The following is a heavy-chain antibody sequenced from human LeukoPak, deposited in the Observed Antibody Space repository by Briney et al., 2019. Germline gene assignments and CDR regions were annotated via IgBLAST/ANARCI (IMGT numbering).Heavy chain of an antibody. CDR1: GFILNSYG. Sequence: GGSLRLSCAASGFILNSYGMHWVRQAPGKGLEWVADIWFDGENQHFADSVRGRFAIPRDNSKNTVYLQINSLRAEDTAAYYCARDRHCVNGVCHSPAGMDVWGQGTTVTVSS. D-gene: IGHD2-8*01. V-gene: IGHV3-33*01. CDR2: IWFDGENQ. CDR3: ARDRHCVNGVCHSPAGMDV. J-gene: IGHJ6*02.